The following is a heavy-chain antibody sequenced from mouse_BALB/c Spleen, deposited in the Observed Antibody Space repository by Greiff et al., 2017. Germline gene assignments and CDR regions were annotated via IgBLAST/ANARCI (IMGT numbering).Heavy chain of an antibody. CDR3: AREAPLGRVFAY. CDR2: IDPANGNT. J-gene: IGHJ3*01. Sequence: VQLQQSGAELVKPGASVKLSCTASGFNIKDTYMHWVNQRPEQGLEWIGRIDPANGNTKYDPKFQGKATITADTSSNTAYLQLSSLTSEDTAVYYCAREAPLGRVFAYWGQGTLVTVSA. CDR1: GFNIKDTY. V-gene: IGHV14-3*02. D-gene: IGHD4-1*01.